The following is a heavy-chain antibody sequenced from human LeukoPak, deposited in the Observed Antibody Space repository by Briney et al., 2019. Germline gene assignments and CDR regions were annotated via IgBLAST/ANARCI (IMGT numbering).Heavy chain of an antibody. CDR2: IYYSGST. CDR1: CGSLSCLRYY. CDR3: ASALQGAFDI. Sequence: SETLSLTRTVSCGSLSCLRYYLGSIRQPPGKGLEWIGNIYYSGSTYYNPSLKSRVTISVDTSKNQFSLKLSSVTAADTAVYYCASALQGAFDIWGQGTMVSVSS. J-gene: IGHJ3*02. V-gene: IGHV4-39*01. D-gene: IGHD4-11*01.